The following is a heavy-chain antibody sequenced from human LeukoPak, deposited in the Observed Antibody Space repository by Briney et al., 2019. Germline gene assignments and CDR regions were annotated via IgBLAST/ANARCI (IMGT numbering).Heavy chain of an antibody. J-gene: IGHJ3*02. CDR1: GGSISSSSYY. V-gene: IGHV4-39*01. CDR2: IYYSGST. Sequence: SETLSLTCTVSGGSISSSSYYWGWIRQPPGKGLEWIGSIYYSGSTYYNPSLKSRVTISVDTSKNQFSLKLSSVTAADTAVYYCASSSSGWYSDAFDIWGQETMVTVSS. CDR3: ASSSSGWYSDAFDI. D-gene: IGHD6-19*01.